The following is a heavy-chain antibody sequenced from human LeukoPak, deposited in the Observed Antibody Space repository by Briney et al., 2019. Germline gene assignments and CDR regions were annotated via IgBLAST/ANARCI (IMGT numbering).Heavy chain of an antibody. CDR3: ARWTRVSSTSLWYFDL. V-gene: IGHV3-48*03. D-gene: IGHD6-6*01. CDR2: ISSSGSST. J-gene: IGHJ2*01. Sequence: GGSLRLSCAASGFIFSNYEMNWVRQAPGKGLEWASYISSSGSSTYYADSVKGRFTISRDNAKNSLYLQMNSLRAEDTAVYYCARWTRVSSTSLWYFDLWGRGDLVTVSS. CDR1: GFIFSNYE.